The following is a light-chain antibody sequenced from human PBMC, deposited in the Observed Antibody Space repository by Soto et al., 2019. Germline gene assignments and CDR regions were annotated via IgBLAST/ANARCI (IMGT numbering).Light chain of an antibody. V-gene: IGLV3-21*02. CDR3: CSYAGSYPFV. CDR2: DDS. Sequence: SYELTQPPSVSVAPGQTARITCGGNNIGSKSVHWYQQKPGQAPVLVVDDDSDRPSGIPERFSGSNSGNTASLTISGLQAEDEADYYCCSYAGSYPFVFGTGTKVTVL. CDR1: NIGSKS. J-gene: IGLJ1*01.